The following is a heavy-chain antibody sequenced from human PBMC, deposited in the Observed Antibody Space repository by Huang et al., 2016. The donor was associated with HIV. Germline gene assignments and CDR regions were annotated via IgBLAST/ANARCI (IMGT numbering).Heavy chain of an antibody. Sequence: LQESGPGLVGPSETLSLTCAVSGDSINIHTFYWGWIRRPPGKALEWIGSIYYSGTTYYNPALKRRARIAVDASKNRIFLHLRSVTAADTGVYYCARTGVAVSDDPEYFQHWGQGALVTIS. D-gene: IGHD3-3*01. CDR2: IYYSGTT. V-gene: IGHV4-39*02. J-gene: IGHJ1*01. CDR1: GDSINIHTFY. CDR3: ARTGVAVSDDPEYFQH.